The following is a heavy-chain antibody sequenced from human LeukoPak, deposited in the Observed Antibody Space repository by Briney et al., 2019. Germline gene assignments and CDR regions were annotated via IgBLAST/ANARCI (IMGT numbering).Heavy chain of an antibody. CDR3: ARGGRASIAARQAHFDY. CDR2: IYYSGST. D-gene: IGHD6-6*01. J-gene: IGHJ4*02. CDR1: GGSISSYY. Sequence: PSETLSLTCTVSGGSISSYYWSWIRQPPGKGLEWIGYIYYSGSTNYNPSLKSRVTISVDTSKNQFSLKLSSVTAADTAVYYCARGGRASIAARQAHFDYWGQGTLVTVSS. V-gene: IGHV4-59*01.